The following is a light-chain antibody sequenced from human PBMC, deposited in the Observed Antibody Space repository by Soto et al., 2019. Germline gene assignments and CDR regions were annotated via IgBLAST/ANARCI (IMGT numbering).Light chain of an antibody. CDR1: SSNIGNNY. V-gene: IGLV1-51*01. CDR2: DNN. Sequence: QSVLTHPPSVSAAPGQKVTISCSGSSSNIGNNYVSWYQQLPGTAPKLLIYDNNKPPSGIPDPFSGSKSGTSATLGITGLQTGDAAAYYCGPWDSSLSEWVFGGGTKLTVL. J-gene: IGLJ3*02. CDR3: GPWDSSLSEWV.